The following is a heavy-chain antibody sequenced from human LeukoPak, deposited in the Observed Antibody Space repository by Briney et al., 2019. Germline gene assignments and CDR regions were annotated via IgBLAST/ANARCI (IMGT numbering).Heavy chain of an antibody. CDR1: GFTASSNY. V-gene: IGHV3-53*01. J-gene: IGHJ4*02. D-gene: IGHD5-18*01. CDR3: AKGEIVDTALDY. Sequence: GGSLRLSCAASGFTASSNYMNWVRQAPGEGLEWVSLIYSGTSIYDADSVKGRFTISRDNSKNTLYLQMNSLRAEDTAIYYCAKGEIVDTALDYWGQGTLVTVSS. CDR2: IYSGTSI.